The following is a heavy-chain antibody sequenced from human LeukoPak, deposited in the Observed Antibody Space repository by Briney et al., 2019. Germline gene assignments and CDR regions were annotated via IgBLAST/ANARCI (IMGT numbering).Heavy chain of an antibody. Sequence: GASVKVSCKASGYTFTDYYMHWVRQAPGQGLEWMGWINPHSGGTDHAQKFQGRVTMTRDKSISTAYLQWSSLKASDTAMYYCARPSYGDLVFDYWGQGTLVTVSS. D-gene: IGHD4-17*01. CDR3: ARPSYGDLVFDY. CDR2: INPHSGGT. V-gene: IGHV1-2*02. J-gene: IGHJ4*02. CDR1: GYTFTDYY.